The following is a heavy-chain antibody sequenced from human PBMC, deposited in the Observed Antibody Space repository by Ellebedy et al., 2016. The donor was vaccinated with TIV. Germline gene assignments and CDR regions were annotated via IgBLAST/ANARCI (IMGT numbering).Heavy chain of an antibody. D-gene: IGHD5-12*01. J-gene: IGHJ4*02. CDR3: ARRSSAYALDY. Sequence: AASVKVSCKASVYTFSSNYMHWVRQAPGQGLEWMGITDPSGGSTNYAQKFQGRVTMTRDTSTSTVYMELSSLRSEDTAVYYCARRSSAYALDYWGQGTLVTVSS. CDR1: VYTFSSNY. CDR2: TDPSGGST. V-gene: IGHV1-46*01.